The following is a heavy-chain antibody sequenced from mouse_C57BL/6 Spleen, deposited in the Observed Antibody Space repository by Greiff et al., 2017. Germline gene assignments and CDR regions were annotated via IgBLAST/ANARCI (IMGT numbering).Heavy chain of an antibody. V-gene: IGHV5-12*01. J-gene: IGHJ4*01. CDR1: GFTFSDYY. Sequence: EVQLVESGGGLVQPGGSLKLSCAASGFTFSDYYMYWVRQTPEKRLEWVAYISNGGGSTYYPDTVKGRFTISRDNAKNTLYLQMSRLKSEDTAMYYCARAGSLYYYAMDYWGQGTSVTVSS. CDR2: ISNGGGST. CDR3: ARAGSLYYYAMDY. D-gene: IGHD1-1*01.